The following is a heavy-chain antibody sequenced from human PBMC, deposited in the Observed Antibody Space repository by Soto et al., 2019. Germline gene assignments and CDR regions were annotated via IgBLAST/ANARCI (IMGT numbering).Heavy chain of an antibody. D-gene: IGHD6-13*01. CDR1: GYTFTGYY. CDR2: INPNSGGT. CDR3: ARQEDRGIADGFDY. J-gene: IGHJ4*02. Sequence: VSCKASGYTFTGYYMHWVRQAPGQGLDWMGWINPNSGGTNYAQKFQGRVTMTSDTSINTAYMDLSRLRSDDTAVYYCARQEDRGIADGFDYWGQGTLVTVSS. V-gene: IGHV1-2*02.